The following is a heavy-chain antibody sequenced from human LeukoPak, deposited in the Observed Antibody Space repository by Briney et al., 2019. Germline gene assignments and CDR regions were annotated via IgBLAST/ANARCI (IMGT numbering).Heavy chain of an antibody. CDR1: GYTFTSYA. V-gene: IGHV1-69*13. J-gene: IGHJ6*04. D-gene: IGHD4-23*01. CDR3: ARDQADYGGKSGNGVDV. CDR2: IIPIFGTA. Sequence: ASVKVSCKASGYTFTSYAISWVRQAPGQGLEWMGGIIPIFGTANYAQKFQGRVTITADESTSTAYMELSSLRSEDTAVYYCARDQADYGGKSGNGVDVWGKGTTVTISS.